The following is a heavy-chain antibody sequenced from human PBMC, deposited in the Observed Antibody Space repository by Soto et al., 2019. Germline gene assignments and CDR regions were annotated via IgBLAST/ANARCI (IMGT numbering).Heavy chain of an antibody. CDR1: GFTVSSNY. CDR3: ERDHDSSSWYEISDYYYGMDV. Sequence: EVQLVETGGGLIQPGGSLRLSCAASGFTVSSNYMSWVRQAPGKGLEWVSVIYSGGSTYYADSVKGRFTIFRDNSKNTLYLQMNSLRDDDTAVDYSERDHDSSSWYEISDYYYGMDVWGQGTTVTVSS. CDR2: IYSGGST. D-gene: IGHD6-13*01. J-gene: IGHJ6*02. V-gene: IGHV3-53*02.